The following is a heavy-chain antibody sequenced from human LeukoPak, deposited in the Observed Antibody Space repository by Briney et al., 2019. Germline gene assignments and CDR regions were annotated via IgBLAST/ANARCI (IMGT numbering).Heavy chain of an antibody. J-gene: IGHJ4*02. V-gene: IGHV3-7*01. D-gene: IGHD2-2*01. CDR2: IKHDGSDK. CDR1: GFTFSSYW. Sequence: GGSLRLSCVASGFTFSSYWMGWVRQAPGKGLEWVANIKHDGSDKYYVDSVKGRFTISRDNAKNSLYLQMDSLRVEDTAVYYCARPSAPDWGQGTLVTVSS. CDR3: ARPSAPD.